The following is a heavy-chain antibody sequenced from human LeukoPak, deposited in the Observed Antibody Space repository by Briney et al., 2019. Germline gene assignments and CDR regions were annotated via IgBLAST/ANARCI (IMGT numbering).Heavy chain of an antibody. D-gene: IGHD4-17*01. J-gene: IGHJ4*02. Sequence: GGSLRLSCAASGFTFSDYYMSWIRQAPGKGLVWVSYISSSGSTMYYADSVKGRFTISRDNAKSSVYLQMNSLRAEDTAVYYCAKAEDTTVSPFDYWGQGTLVTVSS. CDR2: ISSSGSTM. V-gene: IGHV3-11*01. CDR3: AKAEDTTVSPFDY. CDR1: GFTFSDYY.